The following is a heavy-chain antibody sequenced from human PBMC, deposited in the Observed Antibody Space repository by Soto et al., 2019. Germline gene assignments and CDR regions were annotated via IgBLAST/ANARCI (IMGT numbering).Heavy chain of an antibody. V-gene: IGHV1-69*01. CDR2: IIPIFGTA. D-gene: IGHD3-16*01. CDR1: VGTFSSYA. Sequence: QVQLVQSGAEVKKPGSSVKVSCKASVGTFSSYAISWVRQAPGQGLEWMGGIIPIFGTANYAQKFQGRVTITADESTSTAYMELSSLRSEDTAVYYCARFNRGGYYYGMDVWGQGTTVTVSS. J-gene: IGHJ6*02. CDR3: ARFNRGGYYYGMDV.